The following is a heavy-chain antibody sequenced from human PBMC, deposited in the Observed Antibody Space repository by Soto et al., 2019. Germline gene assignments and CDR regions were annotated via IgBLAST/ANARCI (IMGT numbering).Heavy chain of an antibody. D-gene: IGHD2-15*01. CDR1: GGTFSSYA. CDR3: ARDWGMVAAKLDYYYGMDV. Sequence: QVQLVQSGAEVKKPGSSVKVSCTASGGTFSSYAISWVRQAPGQGLEWMGGIIPIFGTANYAQKFQGRVTITADESTSTAYMELSSLRSEYTAVYYCARDWGMVAAKLDYYYGMDVWGQGTTVTVSS. CDR2: IIPIFGTA. V-gene: IGHV1-69*01. J-gene: IGHJ6*02.